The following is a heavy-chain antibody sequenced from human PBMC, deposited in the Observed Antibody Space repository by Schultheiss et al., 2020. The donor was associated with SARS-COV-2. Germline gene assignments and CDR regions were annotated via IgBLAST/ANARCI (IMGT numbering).Heavy chain of an antibody. J-gene: IGHJ4*02. Sequence: SETLSLTCTVSGGSISSYYWSWIRQPPGKGLEWIGYIYYSGSTNYNPSLKSRVTISVDTSKNQFSLKLSSVTAADTAVYYCARLVVVAATRSRAHFDYWGQGTLVTVSS. CDR3: ARLVVVAATRSRAHFDY. V-gene: IGHV4-59*12. CDR2: IYYSGST. D-gene: IGHD2-15*01. CDR1: GGSISSYY.